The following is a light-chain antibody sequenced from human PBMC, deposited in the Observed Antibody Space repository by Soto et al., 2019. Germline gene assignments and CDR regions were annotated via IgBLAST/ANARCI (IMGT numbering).Light chain of an antibody. Sequence: EIVMTQSPATLSVSPGERATLSCRASQSVSSNLAWYQQKSGQAPRLLIYGASTRATGIPTKFSGSVSGTEFTLTISSLQSEDFAVYYCQQYNNWPSGTFGQGTKVEIK. CDR3: QQYNNWPSGT. CDR2: GAS. V-gene: IGKV3-15*01. J-gene: IGKJ1*01. CDR1: QSVSSN.